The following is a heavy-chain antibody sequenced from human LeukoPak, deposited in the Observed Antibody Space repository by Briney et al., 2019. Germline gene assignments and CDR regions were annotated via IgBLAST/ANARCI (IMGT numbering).Heavy chain of an antibody. Sequence: SVKVSCKASGGTFSSYAISWVRQAPGQGLEWMGGIIPIFGTADYAQKFQGRVTITADESTSTAYMELSSLRSEDTAVYYCAYSSSSVSVEEDYWGQGTLVTVSS. D-gene: IGHD6-6*01. CDR3: AYSSSSVSVEEDY. J-gene: IGHJ4*02. CDR1: GGTFSSYA. CDR2: IIPIFGTA. V-gene: IGHV1-69*13.